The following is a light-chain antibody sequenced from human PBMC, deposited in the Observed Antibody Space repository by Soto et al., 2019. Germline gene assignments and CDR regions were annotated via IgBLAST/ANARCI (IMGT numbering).Light chain of an antibody. CDR2: WTS. Sequence: VMTNSPESLASSLAERTTINXXSNQXLLYSSNNKNILAWYQQKPGQTPNLXXNWTSTRHSGVPDRFSGSGSGTDFTLTIASVLDEDEAVYYCQQYYRSLANTFGQGTRLDIK. J-gene: IGKJ5*01. CDR3: QQYYRSLANT. V-gene: IGKV4-1*01. CDR1: QXLLYSSNNKNI.